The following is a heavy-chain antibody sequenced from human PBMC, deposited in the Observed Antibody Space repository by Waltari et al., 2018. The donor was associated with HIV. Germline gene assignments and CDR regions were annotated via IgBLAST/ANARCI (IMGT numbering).Heavy chain of an antibody. CDR3: ARSRSDAFDL. CDR2: IKEDGSEK. V-gene: IGHV3-7*01. J-gene: IGHJ3*01. CDR1: GSTLSSDW. Sequence: EVPLVESGGGLVQPGGSLRLSCEATGSTLSSDWMTWVRQAPGKGLEWVANIKEDGSEKWYVDSVKGRFTISRDNAKNSVYLQMNSLRAEDTAVYYCARSRSDAFDLWGQGTMVT.